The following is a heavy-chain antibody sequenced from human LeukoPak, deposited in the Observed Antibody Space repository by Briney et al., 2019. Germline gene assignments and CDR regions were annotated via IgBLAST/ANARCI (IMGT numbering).Heavy chain of an antibody. V-gene: IGHV4-59*08. D-gene: IGHD3-22*01. CDR2: IYYSGST. CDR3: ASYDSSGASGY. CDR1: GGSISSYY. J-gene: IGHJ4*02. Sequence: SETLSLTCTVSGGSISSYYWRWIRQPPGRGLEWIGYIYYSGSTNYNPSLKSRVTISVDTSKNQFALKLSSVTAADTAVYYCASYDSSGASGYWGQGTLVTVSS.